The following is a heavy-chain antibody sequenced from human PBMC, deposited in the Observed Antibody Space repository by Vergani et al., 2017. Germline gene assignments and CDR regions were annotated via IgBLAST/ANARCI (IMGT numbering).Heavy chain of an antibody. Sequence: QVQLQESGPGLVKPPGTLSLTCAVSGGSISGTNWWSWVRQSPGKGLEWIGEIYHSGSTNYNPSLKSRVTISVDTSKNQFSLKLSSVTAADTAVYYCARGLSGSSYYYYMDVWGKGTTVTVSS. J-gene: IGHJ6*03. CDR2: IYHSGST. CDR3: ARGLSGSSYYYYMDV. CDR1: GGSISGTNW. V-gene: IGHV4-4*03. D-gene: IGHD6-6*01.